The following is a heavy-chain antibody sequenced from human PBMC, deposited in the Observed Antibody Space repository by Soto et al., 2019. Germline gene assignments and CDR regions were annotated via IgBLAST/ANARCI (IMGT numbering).Heavy chain of an antibody. Sequence: ASVEVSCKASGYTFTSYGISWVRQAPGQGLEWMGWISGYNGNTKHAQKFQGRVTMTTDTSTTTAYMDLRSLRTDDTAVYYCARDQNLEWLLYGRDPVDMWGQATMLTVS. CDR3: ARDQNLEWLLYGRDPVDM. CDR2: ISGYNGNT. V-gene: IGHV1-18*04. J-gene: IGHJ3*02. D-gene: IGHD3-3*01. CDR1: GYTFTSYG.